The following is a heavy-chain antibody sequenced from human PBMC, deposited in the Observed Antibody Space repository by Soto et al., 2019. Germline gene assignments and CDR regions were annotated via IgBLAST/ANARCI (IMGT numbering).Heavy chain of an antibody. CDR3: ARGNPFNYAGFDV. V-gene: IGHV1-8*01. Sequence: ASVKVSCKASGSTFSDFDINWLRQAAGQGPEWMGWMNAKSGDTFSAQRLQGKFNMTWDTSLSTAYMEVGSLTSDDAAIYYCARGNPFNYAGFDVWGQGTTVTVSS. D-gene: IGHD3-16*01. J-gene: IGHJ6*02. CDR1: GSTFSDFD. CDR2: MNAKSGDT.